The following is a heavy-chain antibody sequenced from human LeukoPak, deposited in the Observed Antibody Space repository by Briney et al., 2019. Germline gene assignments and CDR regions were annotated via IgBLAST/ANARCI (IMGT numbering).Heavy chain of an antibody. CDR2: IYYSGTT. D-gene: IGHD3-10*01. CDR3: ARHQLRGFLDDN. J-gene: IGHJ4*02. Sequence: SETLSLTCTVSGGSISSDYWSWIRQPPGKGLEWIGCIYYSGTTNYNPSLQSRVSILIDTSKKQFSLKLTSVTAADTAVYYCARHQLRGFLDDNWGQGTLVTVSS. V-gene: IGHV4-59*08. CDR1: GGSISSDY.